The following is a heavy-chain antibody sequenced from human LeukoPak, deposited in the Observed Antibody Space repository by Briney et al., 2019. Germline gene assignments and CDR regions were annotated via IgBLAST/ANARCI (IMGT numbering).Heavy chain of an antibody. J-gene: IGHJ6*02. Sequence: GGSLRLSCAASGFTFSSYRMNWVRQAPGKGLEWVSSISSSSDYIYYGRFTISRDNAKNSLYLQMNSLRAEDTAVYYWARDIFYSNGYYGMDVWGQGTTVTVSS. D-gene: IGHD4-11*01. CDR1: GFTFSSYR. CDR2: ISSSSDYI. V-gene: IGHV3-21*01. CDR3: ARDIFYSNGYYGMDV.